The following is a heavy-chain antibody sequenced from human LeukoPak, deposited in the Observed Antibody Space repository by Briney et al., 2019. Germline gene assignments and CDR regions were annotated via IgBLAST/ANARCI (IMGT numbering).Heavy chain of an antibody. CDR3: ARDRAEQLVSPFYYYMDV. J-gene: IGHJ6*03. CDR2: IRQDGSEK. CDR1: GFTFSSYW. V-gene: IGHV3-7*01. D-gene: IGHD6-6*01. Sequence: PGGSLRLSCAASGFTFSSYWMSWVRQAPGKGLEWVANIRQDGSEKYYVDSVKGRFTISRDNAKNSLYLQMNSLRAEDTAVYYCARDRAEQLVSPFYYYMDVWGKGTTVTVSS.